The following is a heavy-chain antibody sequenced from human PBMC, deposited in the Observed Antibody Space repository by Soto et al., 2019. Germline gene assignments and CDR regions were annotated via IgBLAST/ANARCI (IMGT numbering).Heavy chain of an antibody. CDR2: INPNSGGT. CDR3: ARGRTVTPRGTYYYYYGMDV. V-gene: IGHV1-2*04. Sequence: ASVKVSCKASGYTFTGYYMHGVRQAPGQGLEWMGWINPNSGGTNYAQKFQGWVTMTRDTSISTAYMELSRLRSDDTAVYYCARGRTVTPRGTYYYYYGMDVWGQGTTVTVSS. D-gene: IGHD4-4*01. J-gene: IGHJ6*02. CDR1: GYTFTGYY.